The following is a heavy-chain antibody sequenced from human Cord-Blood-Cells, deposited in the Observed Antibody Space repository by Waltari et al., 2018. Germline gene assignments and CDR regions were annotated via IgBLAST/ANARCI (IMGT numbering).Heavy chain of an antibody. J-gene: IGHJ3*02. CDR3: ARDYYGSGSDAFDI. V-gene: IGHV4-38-2*02. Sequence: QVQLQESGQGLVKPSETLSLTCTVSGYSISSGSYWGWIRQPPGKGLEWIGSIYHSGSTYYNPSLKSRVTISVDTSKNQFSLKLSSVTAADTAVYYCARDYYGSGSDAFDIWCQGTMVTVSS. CDR1: GYSISSGSY. D-gene: IGHD3-10*01. CDR2: IYHSGST.